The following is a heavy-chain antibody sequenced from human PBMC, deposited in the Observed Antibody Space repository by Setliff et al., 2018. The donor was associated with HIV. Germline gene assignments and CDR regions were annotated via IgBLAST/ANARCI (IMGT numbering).Heavy chain of an antibody. D-gene: IGHD5-12*01. CDR3: ARDGDIVATFPPDY. J-gene: IGHJ4*02. Sequence: SETLSLTCTVSGDSVSSRSYYWSWIRQPPGKGLEWIGTIYYSGNTYYDPSLKSRVTISVDTSKNQFSLKLSSVTAADTAVYYCARDGDIVATFPPDYWGQGTLVTVSS. CDR2: IYYSGNT. CDR1: GDSVSSRSYY. V-gene: IGHV4-39*07.